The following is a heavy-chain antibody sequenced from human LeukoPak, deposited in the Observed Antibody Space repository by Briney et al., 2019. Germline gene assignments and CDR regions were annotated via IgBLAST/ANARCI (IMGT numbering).Heavy chain of an antibody. CDR3: AKHTSNWLRFLDY. Sequence: GGSLRLSSAASGFTFNDYAMSWVRQAPGKGLEWVSVISGSSGTTYSADSVKGRFTISRDNSKNTLYLQMNGLRAEDTAVYYCAKHTSNWLRFLDYRRQATLVTVSS. V-gene: IGHV3-23*01. D-gene: IGHD5-12*01. J-gene: IGHJ4*02. CDR2: ISGSSGTT. CDR1: GFTFNDYA.